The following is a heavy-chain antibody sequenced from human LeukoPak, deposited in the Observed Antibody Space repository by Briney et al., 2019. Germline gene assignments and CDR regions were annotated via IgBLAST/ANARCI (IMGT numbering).Heavy chain of an antibody. Sequence: ASVMVSCKASGYTFTSYGISWVRQAPGQGLEWMGWISAYNGNTNYAQKFQGRVTMTRDTSTSTVYMELSSLRSEDTAVYYCARVVLGSGKAVALGYWGQGTLVTVSS. CDR1: GYTFTSYG. CDR3: ARVVLGSGKAVALGY. V-gene: IGHV1-18*01. J-gene: IGHJ4*02. CDR2: ISAYNGNT. D-gene: IGHD1-1*01.